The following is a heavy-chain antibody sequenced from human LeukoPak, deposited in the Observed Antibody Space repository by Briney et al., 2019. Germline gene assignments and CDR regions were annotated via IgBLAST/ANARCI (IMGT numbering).Heavy chain of an antibody. D-gene: IGHD3-22*01. CDR1: GYTFTAYY. CDR3: AREGHYDNSNYADDVFDF. Sequence: GASVKVSCKVSGYTFTAYYIHWMRQAPGQGLEWMGWINPNSGGTKYAQKFQVRVTLTRDTSINTAYMELSGLRSVDTALYYCAREGHYDNSNYADDVFDFWGQGTMVTVSS. J-gene: IGHJ3*01. CDR2: INPNSGGT. V-gene: IGHV1-2*02.